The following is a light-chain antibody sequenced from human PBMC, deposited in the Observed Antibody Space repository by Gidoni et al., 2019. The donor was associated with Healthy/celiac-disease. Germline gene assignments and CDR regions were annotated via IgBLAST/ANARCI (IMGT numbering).Light chain of an antibody. CDR3: QQYNNWPLT. CDR1: QSVSSN. Sequence: EIEMTQSPATLSVSPGERATLSCRASQSVSSNLAWYQQKPGQAPRLLIYGASTRATGIPARVSGSGSGTEFTLTISSLQSKDFAVYYCQQYNNWPLTFGGGTKVEIK. V-gene: IGKV3-15*01. J-gene: IGKJ4*01. CDR2: GAS.